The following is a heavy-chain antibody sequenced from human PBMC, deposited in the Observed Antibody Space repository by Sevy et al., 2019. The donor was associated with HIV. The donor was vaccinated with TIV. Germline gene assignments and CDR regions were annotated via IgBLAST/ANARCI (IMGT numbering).Heavy chain of an antibody. CDR3: AKDAYYDTNHLDY. D-gene: IGHD3-22*01. V-gene: IGHV3-23*01. CDR1: GITISNYA. Sequence: GGSLRLSCAASGITISNYAMSWVRQAPGKGLEWVSGISGSGGSTYYADSVKGRFTISRDNSKNTLYLQMNSLRAEDTAVYYCAKDAYYDTNHLDYWGQGTLVTVSS. CDR2: ISGSGGST. J-gene: IGHJ4*01.